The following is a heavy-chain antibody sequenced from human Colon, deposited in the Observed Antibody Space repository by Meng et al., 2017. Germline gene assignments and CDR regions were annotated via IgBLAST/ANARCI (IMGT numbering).Heavy chain of an antibody. J-gene: IGHJ4*02. V-gene: IGHV3-11*04. Sequence: GESLKISCAASGFTFSDYYMSWIRQAPGKGLEWVSYISSSGSTIYYADSVKGRFTISRDNAKNSLYLQMNSLRAEDTAVYYCARVFTLLDPPDYWGQGTLVTVSS. CDR3: ARVFTLLDPPDY. D-gene: IGHD1-26*01. CDR2: ISSSGSTI. CDR1: GFTFSDYY.